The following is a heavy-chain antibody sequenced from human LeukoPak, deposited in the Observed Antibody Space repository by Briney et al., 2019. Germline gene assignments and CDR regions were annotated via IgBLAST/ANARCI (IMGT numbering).Heavy chain of an antibody. CDR2: VNLDGRST. Sequence: PGGSLRLSCAASGFSFGSFWMHWVRQVPGKGLMWVARVNLDGRSTSYAEFVKGRFTISRDNARLTVYLQMDSLRADHTAVYYCVRDVWGDRDGFFEYWGQGALVTVST. J-gene: IGHJ4*02. D-gene: IGHD2-21*01. V-gene: IGHV3-74*01. CDR1: GFSFGSFW. CDR3: VRDVWGDRDGFFEY.